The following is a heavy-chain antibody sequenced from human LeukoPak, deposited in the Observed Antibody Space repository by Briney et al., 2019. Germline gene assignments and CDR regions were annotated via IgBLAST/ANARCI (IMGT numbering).Heavy chain of an antibody. D-gene: IGHD3-10*01. V-gene: IGHV4-59*01. CDR2: IYYSGST. CDR1: GGSISSYY. J-gene: IGHJ1*01. Sequence: SETLSLTCTVSGGSISSYYWSWIRQPPGKGLEWIGYIYYSGSTNYNPSLKSRVTISVDTSKNQFSLKLSFVTAADTAVYYCARGTTYYYGSGSYYPPPAEYFQHWGQGTLVTVSS. CDR3: ARGTTYYYGSGSYYPPPAEYFQH.